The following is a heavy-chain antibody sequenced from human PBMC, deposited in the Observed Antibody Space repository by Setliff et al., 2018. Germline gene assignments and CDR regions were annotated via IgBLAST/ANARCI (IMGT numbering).Heavy chain of an antibody. CDR3: ARIRRHSRGWLDIYFDP. D-gene: IGHD6-19*01. Sequence: GASVKVSCKTSGYTFTTYGIIWLRQAPGQGLEWMGWIHTNTGNPTYAQGFSRRFVFSLDTSVNTAYLQISRLKAEDTAIYFCARIRRHSRGWLDIYFDPWGQGTLVTVSS. J-gene: IGHJ5*02. V-gene: IGHV7-4-1*02. CDR1: GYTFTTYG. CDR2: IHTNTGNP.